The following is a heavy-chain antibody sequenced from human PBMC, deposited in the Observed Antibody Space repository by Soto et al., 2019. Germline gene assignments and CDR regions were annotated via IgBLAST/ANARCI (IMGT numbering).Heavy chain of an antibody. D-gene: IGHD4-17*01. V-gene: IGHV1-46*01. CDR1: GYNFPTYN. CDR2: INPRGGST. Sequence: QVQLVQSGTEVKKPGASVKVSCKASGYNFPTYNIHWVRQAPGQGLEWMGIINPRGGSTSYAQRFQGRVTVTRDTSTGTVYMHLSSLRSDDSAIYHCARGSYGDIDDWGQGTLVTVSS. CDR3: ARGSYGDIDD. J-gene: IGHJ4*02.